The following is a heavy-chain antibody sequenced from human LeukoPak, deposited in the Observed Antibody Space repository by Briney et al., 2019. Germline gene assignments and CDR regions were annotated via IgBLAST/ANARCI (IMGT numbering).Heavy chain of an antibody. V-gene: IGHV3-66*01. CDR3: ARSPLGNWFDP. CDR2: IYSGGST. J-gene: IGHJ5*02. CDR1: GFTVSSNY. Sequence: GGSLRLSCAASGFTVSSNYMSWVRQAPGKGLEWVSVIYSGGSTYYADSVKGRFTISRDNSKNTLYLQMNSLRAEDTAVYYCARSPLGNWFDPWGQGTLVTVSS.